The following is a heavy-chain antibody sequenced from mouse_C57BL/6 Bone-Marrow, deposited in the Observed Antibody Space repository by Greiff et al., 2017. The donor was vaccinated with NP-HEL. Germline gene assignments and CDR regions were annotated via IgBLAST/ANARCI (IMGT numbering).Heavy chain of an antibody. CDR3: AGYFDY. CDR2: IYPGSGNT. CDR1: GYTFTDYY. J-gene: IGHJ2*01. V-gene: IGHV1-76*01. Sequence: QVQLKESGAELVRPGASVKLSCKASGYTFTDYYINWVKQRPGQGLEWIARIYPGSGNTYYNEKFKGKATLTAEKSSSTAYMQLSSLTSEVSAVYFCAGYFDYWGQGTTLTVSS.